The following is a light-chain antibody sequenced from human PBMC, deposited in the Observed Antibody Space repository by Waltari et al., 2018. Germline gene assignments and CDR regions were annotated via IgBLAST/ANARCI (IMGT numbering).Light chain of an antibody. CDR3: QAWDSSRGYV. Sequence: WEKQKAGQSPALVIDQDSKLPSGIPERCSGSNSGNTATLTISGTQALDEADYYCQAWDSSRGYVFGTGTKVTVL. J-gene: IGLJ1*01. CDR2: QDS. V-gene: IGLV3-1*01.